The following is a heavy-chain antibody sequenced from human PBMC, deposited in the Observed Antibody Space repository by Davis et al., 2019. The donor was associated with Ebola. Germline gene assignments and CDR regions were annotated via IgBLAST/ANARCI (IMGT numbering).Heavy chain of an antibody. CDR3: ARDRVVVVAGRAIYYYGMDV. CDR2: IYYSGST. CDR1: GGSISSYY. D-gene: IGHD2-15*01. V-gene: IGHV4-59*12. Sequence: MPGGSLRLSCTVSGGSISSYYWSWIRQPPGKGLEWIGYIYYSGSTNYNPSLKSRVTISVDTSKNQFSLKLSSVTAADTAVYYCARDRVVVVAGRAIYYYGMDVWGQGTTVTVSS. J-gene: IGHJ6*02.